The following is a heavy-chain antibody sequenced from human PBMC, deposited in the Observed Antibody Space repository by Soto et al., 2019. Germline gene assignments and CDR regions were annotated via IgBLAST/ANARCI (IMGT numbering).Heavy chain of an antibody. D-gene: IGHD5-18*01. Sequence: QVQLVQSGAEVREPGASVKVSCKASGYTFTNYGVSWVRQAPGQGLEWMGWIGGYKGNTNYAQKLQGRVTLTTDTYTSTAYMELRSLRSDDTAVYYCAPHALDTGMPSGYWGQGPLVTVSS. CDR3: APHALDTGMPSGY. J-gene: IGHJ4*02. CDR2: IGGYKGNT. V-gene: IGHV1-18*01. CDR1: GYTFTNYG.